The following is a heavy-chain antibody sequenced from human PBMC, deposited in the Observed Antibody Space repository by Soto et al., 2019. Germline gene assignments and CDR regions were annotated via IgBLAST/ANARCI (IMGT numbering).Heavy chain of an antibody. CDR1: GFTFSSYG. V-gene: IGHV3-33*01. CDR2: IWYDGSNK. CDR3: ARATTVTNPGDY. D-gene: IGHD4-17*01. J-gene: IGHJ4*02. Sequence: GGSLRLSCAASGFTFSSYGMHWVRQAPGKGLEWVAVIWYDGSNKYYADSVKGRFTISRDNSKNTLYLQMNSLRAEDTAVYYCARATTVTNPGDYWGQGTLVTVSS.